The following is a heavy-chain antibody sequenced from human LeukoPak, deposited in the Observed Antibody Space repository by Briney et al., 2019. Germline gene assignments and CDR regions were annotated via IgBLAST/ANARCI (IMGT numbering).Heavy chain of an antibody. J-gene: IGHJ4*02. D-gene: IGHD3-22*01. Sequence: GGSLKLSCAASGFTFSGSAMHWVRQAPGKGVEWGAVIWYDGSNKYYADSVKGRFTISRDNSKNTLYVQMNSLRVEDTAVYYCARGFDSSGYYYNYFEYWGQGTLVTVSS. V-gene: IGHV3-33*08. CDR3: ARGFDSSGYYYNYFEY. CDR1: GFTFSGSA. CDR2: IWYDGSNK.